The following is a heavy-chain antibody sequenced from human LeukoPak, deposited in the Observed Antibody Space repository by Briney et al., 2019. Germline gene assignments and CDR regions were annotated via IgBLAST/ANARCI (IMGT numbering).Heavy chain of an antibody. CDR3: ARDSSGSSSDYYPLGY. J-gene: IGHJ4*02. CDR1: GFTFSSYA. V-gene: IGHV3-30-3*01. Sequence: GGSLRLSCAASGFTFSSYAMHWVRQAPGKGLEWVAVISYDGSNKYYADSVKGRFTISRDNSKNTLYLQMNSLRAEDTAVYYCARDSSGSSSDYYPLGYWGQGTLVTVSS. CDR2: ISYDGSNK. D-gene: IGHD3-22*01.